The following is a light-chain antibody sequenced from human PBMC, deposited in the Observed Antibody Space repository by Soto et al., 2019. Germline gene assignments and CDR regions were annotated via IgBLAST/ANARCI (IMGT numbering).Light chain of an antibody. J-gene: IGKJ1*01. CDR1: ESISSSY. V-gene: IGKV3D-20*02. CDR2: AAS. CDR3: HQRQRWPRT. Sequence: EIVLTQSPGTLSLSPGEGATLSCRASESISSSYLAWYQQRPGQSPRLLIYAASSRAAGIPDRFSGSGSGADFTLTISRLEPEDFAVYYCHQRQRWPRTFGQGTKVDI.